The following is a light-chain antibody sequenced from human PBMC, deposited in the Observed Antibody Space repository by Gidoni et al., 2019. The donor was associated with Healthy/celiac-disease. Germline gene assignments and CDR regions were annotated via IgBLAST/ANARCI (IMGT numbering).Light chain of an antibody. Sequence: DIQMTQSPSSLSASVGDRVTITCRASQSISSYLTLYPQKPGKAPKLLIYAASSLQSGVPSRFSGSGSGSDFTLTISSLQPEDFATYYCQQCYSILFTFGGGTKVEIK. CDR3: QQCYSILFT. V-gene: IGKV1-39*01. CDR2: AAS. CDR1: QSISSY. J-gene: IGKJ4*01.